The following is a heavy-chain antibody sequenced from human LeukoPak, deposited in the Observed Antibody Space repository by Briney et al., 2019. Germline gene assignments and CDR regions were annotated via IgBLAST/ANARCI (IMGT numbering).Heavy chain of an antibody. J-gene: IGHJ3*02. CDR2: INSDGSST. D-gene: IGHD3-10*01. CDR1: GFTFSSYW. CDR3: STGSGHAFDI. Sequence: GGSLRLSCAASGFTFSSYWMHSVRHVPGKGLVWVSRINSDGSSTSYADSVKGRFAISRDNAKNTLYVQMNSLRAEDTAVYYCSTGSGHAFDIWGRGTMVTVSS. V-gene: IGHV3-74*01.